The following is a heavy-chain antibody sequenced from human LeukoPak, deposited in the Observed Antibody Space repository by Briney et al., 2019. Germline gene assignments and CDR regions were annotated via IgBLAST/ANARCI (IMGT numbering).Heavy chain of an antibody. CDR1: GYTFNVYY. CDR2: INPNSGGT. V-gene: IGHV1-46*02. Sequence: GASVKVSCKASGYTFNVYYVHWVRRAPGQGLEWMGIINPNSGGTTYAQKFQGRVTLTGDTSASTVFMELSSLTSEDTAVYYCAREGFCSGTNCPAVYWGQGTLVTVSS. J-gene: IGHJ4*02. CDR3: AREGFCSGTNCPAVY. D-gene: IGHD2-2*01.